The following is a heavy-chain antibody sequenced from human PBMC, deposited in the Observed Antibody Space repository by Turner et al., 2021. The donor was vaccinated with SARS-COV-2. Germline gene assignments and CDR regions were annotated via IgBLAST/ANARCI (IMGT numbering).Heavy chain of an antibody. CDR2: VLYSGGA. CDR1: GGSIRSYF. Sequence: QVQLQESDLGLVKPSETLSLPGTVSGGSIRSYFGSWSRQPPGKGREWIGYVLYSGGANYDPSLKSRVTISVDTSKNQFSMKLSCVTAADTAVYYCARAYYDILTGYYTPYYFDYWGQGTLVTVSS. V-gene: IGHV4-59*08. D-gene: IGHD3-9*01. CDR3: ARAYYDILTGYYTPYYFDY. J-gene: IGHJ4*02.